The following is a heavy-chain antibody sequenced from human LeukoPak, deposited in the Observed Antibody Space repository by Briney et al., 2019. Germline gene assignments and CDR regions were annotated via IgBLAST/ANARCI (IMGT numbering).Heavy chain of an antibody. D-gene: IGHD5-12*01. CDR2: IKQDGSEK. J-gene: IGHJ4*02. V-gene: IGHV3-7*01. CDR1: GFTFSSYW. CDR3: ASTPDSGYDYGSH. Sequence: QPGGSLRLSCAASGFTFSSYWMSWVRQAPGKGLEWVANIKQDGSEKYYVDSVKGRFTISRDNAKNSLYLQMNSLRAEDTAVYYCASTPDSGYDYGSHWGQGTLVTVSS.